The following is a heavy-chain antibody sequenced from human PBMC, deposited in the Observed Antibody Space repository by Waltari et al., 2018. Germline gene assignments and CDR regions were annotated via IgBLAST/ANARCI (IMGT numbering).Heavy chain of an antibody. Sequence: QVQLVQSGAEVKKPGSSVKVSCKASGGTFSSYAISWVRQAPGQGLGWMGGISTTSGTANDAQKFQGRVTITADESTSTAYMELRSLRSEDTAVYYCARMTRMRVGATLNAVDIWGQGTMVTVSS. CDR1: GGTFSSYA. J-gene: IGHJ3*02. CDR2: ISTTSGTA. D-gene: IGHD1-26*01. CDR3: ARMTRMRVGATLNAVDI. V-gene: IGHV1-69*12.